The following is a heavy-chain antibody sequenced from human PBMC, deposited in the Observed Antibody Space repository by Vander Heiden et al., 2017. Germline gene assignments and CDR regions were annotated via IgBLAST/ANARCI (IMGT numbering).Heavy chain of an antibody. J-gene: IGHJ5*02. V-gene: IGHV1-69-2*01. CDR3: TTPGDWFDP. CDR1: GYTFTDYY. CDR2: VDPEDNKT. Sequence: EVQLVQSGAAVRKPGSTVKVPCKVSGYTFTDYYLHWVQQAPGKGLEWVGLVDPEDNKTIYAEKFQGRVTITADTSTDTAYMELSSLRSEDTAVYYCTTPGDWFDPWGQGTPVTVSS.